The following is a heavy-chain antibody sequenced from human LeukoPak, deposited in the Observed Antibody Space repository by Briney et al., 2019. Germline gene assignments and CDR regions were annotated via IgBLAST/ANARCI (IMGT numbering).Heavy chain of an antibody. Sequence: ASVNVSCKFTGYTLTELSMHWVRQAPGKGLEWMGGFDPEDGETIYPQKLQGRVTITEDTSTDTAYMEVSSLRSEDMAVYYCATDLLSSGAGVRGVIIPRYYWYFDLWGRGTLVTVSS. CDR3: ATDLLSSGAGVRGVIIPRYYWYFDL. D-gene: IGHD3-10*01. CDR2: FDPEDGET. V-gene: IGHV1-24*01. CDR1: GYTLTELS. J-gene: IGHJ2*01.